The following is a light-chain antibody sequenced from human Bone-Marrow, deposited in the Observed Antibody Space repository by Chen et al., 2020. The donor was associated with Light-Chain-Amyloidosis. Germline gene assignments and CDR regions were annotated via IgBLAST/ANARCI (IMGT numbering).Light chain of an antibody. CDR1: SPNIGKNY. Sequence: QSALTQPPSLSAAPGQNVTISSSGSSPNIGKNYVSWYPQLPGTAPKLLIYDSNKRPSGIPDRFSGTQSRTSAALGITGLQTGDEADCYCGAWDISLSGRVFGGGTRLTVL. V-gene: IGLV1-51*01. CDR3: GAWDISLSGRV. J-gene: IGLJ3*02. CDR2: DSN.